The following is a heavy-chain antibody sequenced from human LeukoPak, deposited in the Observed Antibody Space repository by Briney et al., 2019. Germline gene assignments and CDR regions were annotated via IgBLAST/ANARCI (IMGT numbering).Heavy chain of an antibody. V-gene: IGHV3-74*01. J-gene: IGHJ4*02. CDR1: GFTFDDYG. Sequence: PGGSLRLSCAASGFTFDDYGMSWVRQAPGKGLVWVSRIGPDGSSTGYADSVKGRFTVSRDNAKNTLYLKMNSLRAEDTAVYYCSSAYYHPIGNRGPGTLVTVSS. D-gene: IGHD1-26*01. CDR3: SSAYYHPIGN. CDR2: IGPDGSST.